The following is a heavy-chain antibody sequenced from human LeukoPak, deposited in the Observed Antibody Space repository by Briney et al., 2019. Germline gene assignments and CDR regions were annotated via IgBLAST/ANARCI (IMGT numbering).Heavy chain of an antibody. CDR1: GGTFSSYA. D-gene: IGHD5-18*01. J-gene: IGHJ4*02. V-gene: IGHV1-69*04. Sequence: ASVKVSCKASGGTFSSYAISWVRQAPGQGLEWMGRIIPILGIANYAQKFQGRVTITADKSTSTAYVELSSLRSEDTAVYYCARDRTRSPWIQLWLPFDYWGQGTLVTVSS. CDR2: IIPILGIA. CDR3: ARDRTRSPWIQLWLPFDY.